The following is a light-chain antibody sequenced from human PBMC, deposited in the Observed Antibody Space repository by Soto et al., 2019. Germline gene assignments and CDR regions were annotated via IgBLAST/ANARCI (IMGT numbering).Light chain of an antibody. V-gene: IGLV2-14*01. CDR3: SSYTNINTRACV. Sequence: QSALTQPASVSGSPGQSIAISCTGSSSDVGFYKYVSWYQQHPGKVPKLIIYEVTNRPSGVSNRFSGSKSGNTASLTISGLQAEDEAEYYCSSYTNINTRACVFGTGTKLTVL. CDR2: EVT. CDR1: SSDVGFYKY. J-gene: IGLJ1*01.